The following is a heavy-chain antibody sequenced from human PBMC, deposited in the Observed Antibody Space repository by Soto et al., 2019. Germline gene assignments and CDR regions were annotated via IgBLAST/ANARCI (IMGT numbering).Heavy chain of an antibody. CDR3: ALLDDSSGYSYYFDY. V-gene: IGHV4-30-4*01. Sequence: QVQLQESGPGLVKPSQTLSLTCTVSGGSISSGDYYWSWIRQPPGTGLEWIGYIYYSGSTYYNPSLKSRVTISVDTSKNQFSLKLSSVTDADTAVYYCALLDDSSGYSYYFDYWGQGTLVTVSS. CDR1: GGSISSGDYY. J-gene: IGHJ4*02. CDR2: IYYSGST. D-gene: IGHD3-22*01.